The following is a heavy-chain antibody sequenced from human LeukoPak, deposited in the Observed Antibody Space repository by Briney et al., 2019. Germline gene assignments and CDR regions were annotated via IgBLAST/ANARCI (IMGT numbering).Heavy chain of an antibody. CDR3: ARFEIELATNDVFRI. CDR2: INHSAST. Sequence: EPLTLTCGVCGGSFSGYYWSWIRQPPGKGVEWVGYINHSASTNHTPSLKGRVTISVVTSKNHFSLKLRSVTAADTAVYYCARFEIELATNDVFRIWGKGQSS. V-gene: IGHV4-34*01. J-gene: IGHJ3*02. CDR1: GGSFSGYY. D-gene: IGHD5-24*01.